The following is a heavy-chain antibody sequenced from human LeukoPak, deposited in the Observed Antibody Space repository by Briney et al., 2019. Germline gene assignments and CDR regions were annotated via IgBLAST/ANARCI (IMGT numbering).Heavy chain of an antibody. V-gene: IGHV4-39*01. CDR2: LFYSGNT. CDR1: GGSISSSGFY. J-gene: IGHJ4*02. Sequence: SSETLSLTCTVSGGSISSSGFYWNWIRQPPGKGLEWIGSLFYSGNTYYNPSLKSRVTMSVDTSKNQFSLKLSSVTAADTAVYYCARRGMTTVSPGENWGQGTLVTVSS. CDR3: ARRGMTTVSPGEN. D-gene: IGHD4-11*01.